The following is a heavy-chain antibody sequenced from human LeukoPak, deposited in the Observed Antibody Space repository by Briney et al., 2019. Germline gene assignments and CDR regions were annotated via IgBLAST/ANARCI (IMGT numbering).Heavy chain of an antibody. Sequence: KPSETLSLTCAVYGGSFSGYYWSWIRQPPGKGLEWIGEINHSGSTNYNPSLKSRVTISVDTSKNQFSLKLSSVTAADTAVYYCARRGYSYGYYFDYWGQGTLVTVSS. CDR2: INHSGST. D-gene: IGHD5-18*01. J-gene: IGHJ4*02. CDR3: ARRGYSYGYYFDY. CDR1: GGSFSGYY. V-gene: IGHV4-34*01.